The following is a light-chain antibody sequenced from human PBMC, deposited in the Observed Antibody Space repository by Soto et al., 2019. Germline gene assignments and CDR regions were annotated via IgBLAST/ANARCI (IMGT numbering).Light chain of an antibody. CDR3: HQYNSWPPYT. CDR1: QSVSSN. J-gene: IGKJ2*01. Sequence: EVVMTQSPATVSVSPGERATLSCRASQSVSSNLAWYQQKPGQAPRLLIYGASTRATGTPARFSGSGSGTEFTLTISSLQSEDFAVYYCHQYNSWPPYTFGQGTKLEIK. CDR2: GAS. V-gene: IGKV3-15*01.